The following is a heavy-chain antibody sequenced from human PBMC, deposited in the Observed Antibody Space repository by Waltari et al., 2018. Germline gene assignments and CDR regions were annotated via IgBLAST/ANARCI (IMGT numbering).Heavy chain of an antibody. V-gene: IGHV3-23*03. Sequence: EVQLLESGGGLVQPGGSLRLSCEASGFTFSIYAMKWVRQAPGKGLEWVSVIYTDGTAYYVDSVEGRFTISRDNSKNTLHLDMNSLRAEDTAVYYCAKDRATVTTNDAFDIWGQGTMVTVSS. CDR3: AKDRATVTTNDAFDI. CDR2: IYTDGTA. J-gene: IGHJ3*02. CDR1: GFTFSIYA. D-gene: IGHD4-17*01.